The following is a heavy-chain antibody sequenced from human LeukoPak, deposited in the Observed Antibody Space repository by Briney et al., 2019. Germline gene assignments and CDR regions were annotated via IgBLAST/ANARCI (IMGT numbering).Heavy chain of an antibody. J-gene: IGHJ4*02. Sequence: EASVKVSCKASGYTFTSYGISWVRQAPGQGLEWMGWISAYNGNTNYAQKLQGRVTMTTDTSTSTAYMGLRSLRSDDTAVYYCARDRIAGATLNTFDYWGQGTLVTVSS. D-gene: IGHD1-26*01. CDR3: ARDRIAGATLNTFDY. V-gene: IGHV1-18*01. CDR2: ISAYNGNT. CDR1: GYTFTSYG.